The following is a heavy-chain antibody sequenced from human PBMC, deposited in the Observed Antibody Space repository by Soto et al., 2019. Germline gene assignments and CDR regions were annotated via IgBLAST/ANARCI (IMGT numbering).Heavy chain of an antibody. D-gene: IGHD2-21*01. CDR2: IKQDGSEK. V-gene: IGHV3-7*01. CDR1: GFTFSSYW. J-gene: IGHJ6*02. CDR3: ARDIPDYYYYGMDV. Sequence: GGSLRLSCAASGFTFSSYWMSWVRQAPGKGLEWVANIKQDGSEKYYVDSVKGRFTISRDNAKSSLYLQMNSLRAEDTAVYYCARDIPDYYYYGMDVWGQGTTVAVSS.